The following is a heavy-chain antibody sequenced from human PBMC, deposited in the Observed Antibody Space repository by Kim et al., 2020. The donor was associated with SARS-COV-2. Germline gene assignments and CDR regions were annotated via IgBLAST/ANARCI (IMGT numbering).Heavy chain of an antibody. V-gene: IGHV3-21*01. CDR2: ISSSSSYI. Sequence: GGSLRLSCAASGFTFSGYNMNWVRQAPGKGLEWVSSISSSSSYIYYADSVKGRFTISRDNAKNSLYLQMNSLRAEDTAVYFCARGAFYDILTGYYFDYWGQGTLVTVSS. J-gene: IGHJ4*02. CDR1: GFTFSGYN. CDR3: ARGAFYDILTGYYFDY. D-gene: IGHD3-9*01.